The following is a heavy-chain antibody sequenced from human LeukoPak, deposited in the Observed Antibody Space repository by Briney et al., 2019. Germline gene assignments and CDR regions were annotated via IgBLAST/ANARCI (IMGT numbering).Heavy chain of an antibody. D-gene: IGHD6-6*01. CDR3: AKDRGSSSSSGDFDI. V-gene: IGHV3-30*04. Sequence: PGGSLRLPCAASGFTFSSYAMNWVRQAPGKGLEWVAIISSDGSNKYYVESVRGRFTISRDNSKNTLYLQMNSLRAEDTAVFYCAKDRGSSSSSGDFDIWGQGTMVTVSS. J-gene: IGHJ3*02. CDR1: GFTFSSYA. CDR2: ISSDGSNK.